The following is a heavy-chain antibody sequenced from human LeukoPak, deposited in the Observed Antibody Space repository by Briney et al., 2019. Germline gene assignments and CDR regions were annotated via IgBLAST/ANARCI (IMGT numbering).Heavy chain of an antibody. J-gene: IGHJ4*02. CDR1: GITFSSYG. Sequence: GGSLRLSCVASGITFSSYGMHWVRQAPGKGLEWVAVVWDDGSSQNYADSVKGRFTISRDNSKNMLYLQMNSLRDEDTAVYYCARHDYGGNSGDNWGQGTLVTVSS. CDR3: ARHDYGGNSGDN. D-gene: IGHD4-23*01. V-gene: IGHV3-33*01. CDR2: VWDDGSSQ.